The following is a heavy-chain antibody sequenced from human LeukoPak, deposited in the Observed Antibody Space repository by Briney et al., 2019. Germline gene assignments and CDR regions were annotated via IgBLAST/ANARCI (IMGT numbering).Heavy chain of an antibody. CDR2: ISGSGGST. Sequence: PGGSLRLSCAASGFTFSSYGMSWVRQAPGKGLEWVSAISGSGGSTYYADSVKGRFTISRDNSKNTLYLQMNSLRAEDTAVYYCARNPTGDSGYWGQGTLVTVSS. D-gene: IGHD4-17*01. J-gene: IGHJ4*02. CDR3: ARNPTGDSGY. V-gene: IGHV3-23*01. CDR1: GFTFSSYG.